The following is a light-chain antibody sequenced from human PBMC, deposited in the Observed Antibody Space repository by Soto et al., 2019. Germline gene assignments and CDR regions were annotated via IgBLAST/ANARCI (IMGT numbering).Light chain of an antibody. V-gene: IGLV3-21*02. CDR1: NLGSKS. Sequence: SYELTQPHSVSVAPGQTASITCGGNNLGSKSVHWYQQKPGQAPVLVVYDDSDRPSGIPERFSGSNSGNTATLTISRVEAGDEADYYCQVWDSSSDLLYVFGTGTKLTVL. J-gene: IGLJ1*01. CDR3: QVWDSSSDLLYV. CDR2: DDS.